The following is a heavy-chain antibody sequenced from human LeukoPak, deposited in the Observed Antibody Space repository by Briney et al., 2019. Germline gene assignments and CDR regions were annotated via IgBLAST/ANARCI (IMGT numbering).Heavy chain of an antibody. D-gene: IGHD3-3*01. V-gene: IGHV1-18*01. CDR2: ISAYDGKT. J-gene: IGHJ5*02. Sequence: GASVKVSCKASGYIFTTYGISWVRQAPGQGLDWMGWISAYDGKTNYAQKFQGRVTMTTDTSTSTAYMELRSLRSDDTAVYYCARDWEWSPQVDWFDPWGQGRLGSVSS. CDR3: ARDWEWSPQVDWFDP. CDR1: GYIFTTYG.